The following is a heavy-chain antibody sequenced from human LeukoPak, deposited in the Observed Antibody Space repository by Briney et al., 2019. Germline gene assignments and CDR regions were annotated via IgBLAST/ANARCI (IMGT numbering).Heavy chain of an antibody. CDR1: GFTFISYE. Sequence: PGGSLRLSCAASGFTFISYEMNWVRQAPGKGLEWVSYISSTGIPIYYADSEKGRFAISRDNGKNSLYLQMNSLRAEDVAVYYCAREFGGYFDYWGQGTLVTVSS. V-gene: IGHV3-48*03. CDR2: ISSTGIPI. J-gene: IGHJ4*02. CDR3: AREFGGYFDY. D-gene: IGHD3-10*01.